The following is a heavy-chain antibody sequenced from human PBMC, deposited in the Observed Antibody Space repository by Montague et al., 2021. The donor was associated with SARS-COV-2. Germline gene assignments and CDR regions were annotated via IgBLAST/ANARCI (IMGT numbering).Heavy chain of an antibody. CDR1: GGSITNNIDY. J-gene: IGHJ3*01. CDR2: IYYTGNT. CDR3: ARLKRYFDSSGSPSAFDF. V-gene: IGHV4-39*02. D-gene: IGHD3-22*01. Sequence: SETLSLTCTVSGGSITNNIDYWAWTRQPPGKGLEWIGSIYYTGNTYYNPSLKSRVTISVVTSKNHFTLKLGSVTAAETAVYYCARLKRYFDSSGSPSAFDFWGQGTKVTVSS.